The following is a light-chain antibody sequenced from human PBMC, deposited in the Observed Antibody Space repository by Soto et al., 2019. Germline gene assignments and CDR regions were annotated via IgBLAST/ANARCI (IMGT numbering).Light chain of an antibody. J-gene: IGLJ2*01. V-gene: IGLV2-14*01. CDR1: SSDVGGYNY. CDR3: SSYTSGCTLVV. CDR2: EVS. Sequence: QSVLTQPASVSGSPGQSITISCTGTSSDVGGYNYVSWYQQHPGKAPKLMIYEVSNRPSGVSDRFSGSKSGNTASLTISGLQAEDEADYYCSSYTSGCTLVVFGGGTKLTVL.